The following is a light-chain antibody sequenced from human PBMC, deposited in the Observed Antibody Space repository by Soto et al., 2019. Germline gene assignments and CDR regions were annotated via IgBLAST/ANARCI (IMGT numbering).Light chain of an antibody. CDR3: LQYGTSPLT. V-gene: IGKV3-20*01. J-gene: IGKJ3*01. CDR1: QSVSSN. CDR2: GAS. Sequence: EIVMTQSPATLSVSPGERATLSCRASQSVSSNLAWYQQKPGQAPRLLIYGASNRATGIPDRFSGGGSGTDFILTISRLEPEDFAVYYCLQYGTSPLTFGPGTKVDIK.